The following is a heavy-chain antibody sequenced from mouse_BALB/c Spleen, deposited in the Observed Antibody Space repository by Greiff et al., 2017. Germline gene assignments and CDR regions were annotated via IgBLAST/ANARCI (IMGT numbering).Heavy chain of an antibody. V-gene: IGHV5-4*02. CDR1: GFTFSDYY. CDR3: ARAYADY. CDR2: ISDGGSYT. J-gene: IGHJ4*01. Sequence: EVQLVESGGGLVKPGGSLKLSCAASGFTFSDYYMYWVRQTPEKRLEWVATISDGGSYTYYPDSVKGRFTISRDNAKNNLYLQMSSLKSEDTAMYYCARAYADYWGQGTSVTVSS. D-gene: IGHD2-10*02.